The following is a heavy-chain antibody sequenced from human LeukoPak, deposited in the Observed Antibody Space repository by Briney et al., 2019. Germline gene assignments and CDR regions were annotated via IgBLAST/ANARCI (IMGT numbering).Heavy chain of an antibody. D-gene: IGHD4-17*01. CDR1: GFPFSSYG. V-gene: IGHV3-30*02. Sequence: GGSLRLSCAASGFPFSSYGMHWVRQAPGKGLDWVAFIRYDGSNKFYSDSVRGRFTISRDNSKSTLYLQMNSLRPEDTAVYYCARGDGWGQGTLVTVSS. J-gene: IGHJ4*02. CDR3: ARGDG. CDR2: IRYDGSNK.